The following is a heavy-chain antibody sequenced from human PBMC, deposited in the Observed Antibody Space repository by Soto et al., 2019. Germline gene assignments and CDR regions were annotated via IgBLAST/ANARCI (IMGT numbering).Heavy chain of an antibody. CDR3: ARRIAAAGTDSGMXV. D-gene: IGHD6-13*01. CDR2: IYYSGST. V-gene: IGHV4-39*01. CDR1: GGSISSSSYY. J-gene: IGHJ6*02. Sequence: SETLSLTCTVSGGSISSSSYYWGWIRQPPGKGLEWIGSIYYSGSTYYNPSLKSRVTISVDTSKNQFSLKLSSVTAADTAVYYCARRIAAAGTDSGMXVWSQGTTVTVS.